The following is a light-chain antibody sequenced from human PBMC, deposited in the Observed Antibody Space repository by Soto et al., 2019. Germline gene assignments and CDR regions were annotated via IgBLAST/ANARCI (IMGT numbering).Light chain of an antibody. V-gene: IGKV3-11*01. Sequence: EIVLTQSPATLSLSPGDRATLSCRASQTLSTYVAWYQQKPGQAPGLLIYDASNRATGIPARFSGSGSGADFTLTISSLEPEDFAVYYCQQRYNWPLTFGQGTKVEI. CDR1: QTLSTY. J-gene: IGKJ1*01. CDR3: QQRYNWPLT. CDR2: DAS.